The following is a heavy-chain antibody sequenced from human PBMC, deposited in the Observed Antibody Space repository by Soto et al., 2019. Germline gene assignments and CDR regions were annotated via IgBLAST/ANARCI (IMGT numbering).Heavy chain of an antibody. V-gene: IGHV4-38-2*01. Sequence: KYPGKGLEWIGSIYHAGSVYYNPSLNSRVAVSLDTSKNHFSLKLTSVTAADTAVAYCARSFDYYVMEFWGQGSTVPVSS. CDR3: ARSFDYYVMEF. CDR2: IYHAGSV. J-gene: IGHJ6*02.